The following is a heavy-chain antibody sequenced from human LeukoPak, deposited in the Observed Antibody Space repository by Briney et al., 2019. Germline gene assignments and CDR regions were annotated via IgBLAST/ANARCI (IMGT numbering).Heavy chain of an antibody. CDR3: AKVFSEAYCGGDCYPDAFDI. J-gene: IGHJ3*02. CDR1: GFTFSSYA. V-gene: IGHV3-23*01. CDR2: ISGSGGST. Sequence: GGSLRLSCAASGFTFSSYAMSWVRQAPGKGLEWVSAISGSGGSTYYADSVKGRFTTSRDNSKNTLYLQMNSLRAEDTAVYYCAKVFSEAYCGGDCYPDAFDIWGQGTMVTVSS. D-gene: IGHD2-21*02.